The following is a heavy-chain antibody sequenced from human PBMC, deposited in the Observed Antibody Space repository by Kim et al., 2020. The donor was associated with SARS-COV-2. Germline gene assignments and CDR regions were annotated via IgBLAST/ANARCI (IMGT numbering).Heavy chain of an antibody. Sequence: SETLSLTCAVSGSSSLYYWTWIRQPPGKGLEWIGEISRSRSTNYNPSLKSRVTLSLDTSKNHFSLKLRSVTAADTALYYCARGYHVGPYYYGMDVWGHGT. CDR3: ARGYHVGPYYYGMDV. V-gene: IGHV4-34*01. D-gene: IGHD3-10*01. CDR2: ISRSRST. J-gene: IGHJ6*02. CDR1: GSSSLYY.